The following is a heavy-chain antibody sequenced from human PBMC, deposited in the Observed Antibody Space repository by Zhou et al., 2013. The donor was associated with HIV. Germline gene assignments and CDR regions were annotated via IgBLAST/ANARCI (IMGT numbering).Heavy chain of an antibody. CDR2: INPNSGGT. V-gene: IGHV1-2*02. CDR3: ARTYYDILTGYYTIYFDY. J-gene: IGHJ4*02. D-gene: IGHD3-9*01. Sequence: QVQLVQSGAEVKKPGASVKVSCKASGYTFTGYYMHWVRQAPGQGLEWMGWINPNSGGTNYAQKFQGRVTMTRDTSISTAYMELSRLRSDDTAVYYCARTYYDILTGYYTIYFDYWGQGTLVTVSS. CDR1: GYTFTGYY.